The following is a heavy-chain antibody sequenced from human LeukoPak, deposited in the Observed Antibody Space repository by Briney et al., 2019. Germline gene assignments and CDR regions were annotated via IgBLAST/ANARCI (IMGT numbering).Heavy chain of an antibody. J-gene: IGHJ4*02. CDR1: GGTFTSYA. CDR2: IIPIFGTA. Sequence: SVKLSCKASGGTFTSYAISWVRQAPGQGLEWMGGIIPIFGTANYAQKFQGRVTITADKSTSTAYMELSSLRCEDTAVYYCARRPYCSSTTCYFDYWGQGTLVTVSS. V-gene: IGHV1-69*06. CDR3: ARRPYCSSTTCYFDY. D-gene: IGHD2-2*01.